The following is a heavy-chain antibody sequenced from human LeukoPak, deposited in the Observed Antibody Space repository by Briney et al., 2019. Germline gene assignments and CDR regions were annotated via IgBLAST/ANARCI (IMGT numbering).Heavy chain of an antibody. J-gene: IGHJ6*03. D-gene: IGHD6-6*01. CDR2: ISAYNGNT. V-gene: IGHV1-18*01. CDR3: ARVGYSSSSGPLVFTDYYYYYMDV. Sequence: GASVKVSCKASGYTFTSYGISWVRQAPGQGLEWLGWISAYNGNTNYAQKLQGRVTMTTDTSTSTAYMELRSLRSDDTAVYYCARVGYSSSSGPLVFTDYYYYYMDVWAKGPRSPSP. CDR1: GYTFTSYG.